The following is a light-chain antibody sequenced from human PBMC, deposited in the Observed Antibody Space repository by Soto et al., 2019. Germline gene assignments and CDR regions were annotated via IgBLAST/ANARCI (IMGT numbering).Light chain of an antibody. Sequence: EIVMTQSPVTLSVSPGERATLSCRASQSVGTNFAWYQQQPGQPPRLLVYDASTRATGVPARFSGSGSGPEFTLTISSLQSEDFAVYYCQQYNDWPLFGPGTKVDIK. CDR1: QSVGTN. J-gene: IGKJ3*01. CDR3: QQYNDWPL. V-gene: IGKV3-15*01. CDR2: DAS.